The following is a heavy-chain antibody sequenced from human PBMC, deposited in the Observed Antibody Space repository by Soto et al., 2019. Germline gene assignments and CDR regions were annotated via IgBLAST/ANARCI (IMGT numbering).Heavy chain of an antibody. CDR3: VKCSLPGDYAITFDA. CDR1: GFSFSDSN. Sequence: QVQLVASGGGVVQPGRSLRLSCAASGFSFSDSNMHWVRKAPGKGLQWVARISKEGTFKYYADSVKGRFTISRDNSENILYMKLNSLSAEDTAVYFCVKCSLPGDYAITFDAWGQGTLVTVSS. CDR2: ISKEGTFK. J-gene: IGHJ4*02. V-gene: IGHV3-30*18. D-gene: IGHD4-17*01.